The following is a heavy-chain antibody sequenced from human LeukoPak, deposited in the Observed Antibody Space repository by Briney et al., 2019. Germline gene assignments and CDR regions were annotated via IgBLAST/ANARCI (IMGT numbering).Heavy chain of an antibody. D-gene: IGHD2-21*02. CDR1: GFTFSDHS. J-gene: IGHJ3*02. Sequence: GGSLRLSCATSGFTFSDHSMDWVRQAPGKGLEWVGRTRSKPYNYTTQYAASVKGRFTISGDDSTNSLYLQMNSLKPEDTAVYYCGRSVTASTTGAIWGQGTMVTVSS. CDR3: GRSVTASTTGAI. V-gene: IGHV3-72*01. CDR2: TRSKPYNYTT.